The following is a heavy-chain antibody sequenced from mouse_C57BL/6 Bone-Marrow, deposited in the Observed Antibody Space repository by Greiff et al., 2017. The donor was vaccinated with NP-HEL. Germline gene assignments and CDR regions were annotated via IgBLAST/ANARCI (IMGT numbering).Heavy chain of an antibody. Sequence: EVQLQQSGPELVKPGASVKISCKASGYTFTDYYMNWVKPSHGKSLEWIGDINPNNGGTSYNQKFKGKATLTVDKSSSTAYMELRSLTAEDSAVYYCARRAVVATDYAMDYWGQGTSVTVSS. J-gene: IGHJ4*01. CDR2: INPNNGGT. V-gene: IGHV1-26*01. D-gene: IGHD1-1*01. CDR1: GYTFTDYY. CDR3: ARRAVVATDYAMDY.